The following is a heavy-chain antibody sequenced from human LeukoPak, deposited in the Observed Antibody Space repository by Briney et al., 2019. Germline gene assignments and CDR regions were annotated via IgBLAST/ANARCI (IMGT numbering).Heavy chain of an antibody. CDR2: INTNTGNP. CDR1: GYTFTSYG. V-gene: IGHV7-4-1*02. Sequence: ASVKVSCKASGYTFTSYGLGWVRQAPGQGLEWMGWINTNTGNPTYAQGFTGRFVFSLDTSVSTAYLQISSLKAEDTAVYYCASVEYSYGQDYYMDVWGKGTTVTVSS. J-gene: IGHJ6*03. D-gene: IGHD5-18*01. CDR3: ASVEYSYGQDYYMDV.